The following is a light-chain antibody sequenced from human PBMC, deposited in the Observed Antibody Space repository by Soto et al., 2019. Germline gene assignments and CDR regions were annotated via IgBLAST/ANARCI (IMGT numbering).Light chain of an antibody. CDR3: MQALQTPPT. Sequence: DIVMTQSPLSLPVTPGEPASISCSSIVRLLHPSGNNYLEWYLQKPGQSPQLLISLGSSRASGVPDRFSGSGSGTDFTLQISRVEAEDVGVYYCMQALQTPPTFGQGTKVDIK. CDR2: LGS. CDR1: VRLLHPSGNNY. J-gene: IGKJ1*01. V-gene: IGKV2-28*01.